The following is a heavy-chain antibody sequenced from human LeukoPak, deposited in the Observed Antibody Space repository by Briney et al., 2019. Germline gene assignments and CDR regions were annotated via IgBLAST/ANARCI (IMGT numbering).Heavy chain of an antibody. CDR3: ARARSGGPGAYYYYYYMDV. Sequence: GGSLRLSCAAPGFTFSDFSMNWVRQAPGKGLEWVASITGNSMYIYYSDSLKGRCTLSRDNAKNSLYLQMDSLRAEDTAVYYCARARSGGPGAYYYYYYMDVWGKGTTVTVSS. CDR1: GFTFSDFS. CDR2: ITGNSMYI. D-gene: IGHD1-26*01. V-gene: IGHV3-21*01. J-gene: IGHJ6*03.